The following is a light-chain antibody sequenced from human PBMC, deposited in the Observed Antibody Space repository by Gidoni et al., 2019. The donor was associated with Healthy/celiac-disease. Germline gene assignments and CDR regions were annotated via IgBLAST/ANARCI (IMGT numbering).Light chain of an antibody. CDR2: GAS. CDR3: QQYGSSLTWT. V-gene: IGKV3-20*01. J-gene: IGKJ1*01. CDR1: QSVSSSY. Sequence: EIVLTQSPGTLSLSPGERATLSCRASQSVSSSYLAWYQQKPGQAPRLLIPGASSRATGIPDRFSGSGSGTDFTLTISRLEPEDFAVYYCQQYGSSLTWTFGQGTKVEIK.